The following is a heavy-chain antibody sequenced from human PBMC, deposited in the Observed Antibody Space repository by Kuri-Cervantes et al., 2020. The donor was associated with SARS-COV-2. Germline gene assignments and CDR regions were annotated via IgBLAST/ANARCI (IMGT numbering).Heavy chain of an antibody. CDR1: GFTFSSYS. Sequence: GGSLRLSCAASGFTFSSYSMNWVRQAPGKGLEWVSSISSSSYIYYADSVKGRFTIPRDNAKNSLCLQMNSLRAEDTAVYYCARLSLGVVVAATDYWGQGTLVTVSS. V-gene: IGHV3-21*01. CDR3: ARLSLGVVVAATDY. D-gene: IGHD2-15*01. J-gene: IGHJ4*02. CDR2: ISSSSYI.